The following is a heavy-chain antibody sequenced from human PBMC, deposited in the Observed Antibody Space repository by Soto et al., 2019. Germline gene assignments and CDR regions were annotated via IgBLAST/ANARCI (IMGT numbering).Heavy chain of an antibody. D-gene: IGHD6-19*01. V-gene: IGHV3-30*18. Sequence: QEQLAESGGGVVQPGNSLRLSCAASGFNFSTYGMHWVRQVPGQGPEWVAVISYDGSKETYADSVKGRFTISRDNSKNTLYLQMNSLRVEDTALYYCAKEGRQWLIYYDYGMDVWGQGTSVTVSS. CDR2: ISYDGSKE. CDR1: GFNFSTYG. J-gene: IGHJ6*02. CDR3: AKEGRQWLIYYDYGMDV.